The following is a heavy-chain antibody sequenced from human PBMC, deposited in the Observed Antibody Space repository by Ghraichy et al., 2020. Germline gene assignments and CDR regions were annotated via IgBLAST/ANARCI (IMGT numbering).Heavy chain of an antibody. J-gene: IGHJ6*02. D-gene: IGHD5-24*01. CDR1: GFTFSSYA. CDR2: MSGTGDST. V-gene: IGHV3-23*01. CDR3: AKGGPPELHDFYGMDV. Sequence: GGSLRLSCAASGFTFSSYAMSWVRQAPGKGLEWVSTMSGTGDSTNYADSVTGQLTISRDNSKNTLYVQVNSLTAEDTAVYYCAKGGPPELHDFYGMDVWGQGTTVTVSS.